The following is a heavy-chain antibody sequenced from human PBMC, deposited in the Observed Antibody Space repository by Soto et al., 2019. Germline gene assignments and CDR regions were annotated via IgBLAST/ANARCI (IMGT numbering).Heavy chain of an antibody. CDR2: IIPILGIA. J-gene: IGHJ6*03. D-gene: IGHD2-2*01. CDR3: ARSMTRGDYYYYMDV. CDR1: GGTFSSYT. V-gene: IGHV1-69*02. Sequence: SVKVSCKASGGTFSSYTISWVRQAPGQGLEWMGRIIPILGIANYAQKFQGRVTITADKSTSTAYMELSSLRSEDTAVYYCARSMTRGDYYYYMDVWGKGTTVTVSS.